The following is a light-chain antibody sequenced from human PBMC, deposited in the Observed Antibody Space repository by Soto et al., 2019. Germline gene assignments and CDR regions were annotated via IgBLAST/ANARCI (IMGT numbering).Light chain of an antibody. J-gene: IGKJ2*01. Sequence: EIVMTQSPATLSVSPGERATLSCRASQRVSSNFAWYQQKPGRAPRLLIYGASTRATGIPARFSGSGSGTEFTLTISSLQSEDFAVYYCQQYNNWYTFGQGTKLEIK. CDR2: GAS. CDR3: QQYNNWYT. CDR1: QRVSSN. V-gene: IGKV3-15*01.